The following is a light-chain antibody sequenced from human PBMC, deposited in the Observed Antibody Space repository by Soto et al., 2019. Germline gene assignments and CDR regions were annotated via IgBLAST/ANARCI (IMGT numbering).Light chain of an antibody. CDR3: AAWDGSLNGWV. V-gene: IGLV1-44*01. CDR2: SNV. J-gene: IGLJ3*02. Sequence: QYVLTQAPSASGTPGQRVTISCSGSSSNIGSNTVSWYQQVPGTAPKLLIYSNVQRPSGVPDRFSGSKSGTSASLAIGGLQSEDEADYYCAAWDGSLNGWVFGGGTKLTVL. CDR1: SSNIGSNT.